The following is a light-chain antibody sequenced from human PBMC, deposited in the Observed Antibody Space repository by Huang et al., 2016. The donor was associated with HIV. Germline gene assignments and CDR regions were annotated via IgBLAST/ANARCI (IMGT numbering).Light chain of an antibody. J-gene: IGKJ1*01. CDR1: ERLLYTNGFRY. CDR3: MQSLQTPPT. CDR2: LGS. Sequence: DIVMSQSPLSLTVTPGEPASISCKSNERLLYTNGFRYLNWYLQKPGLSPHLLIYLGSNRASGVPDRFSGSGTGIEFTLTISRVEADDVGVYYCMQSLQTPPTFGQGTKVEI. V-gene: IGKV2-28*01.